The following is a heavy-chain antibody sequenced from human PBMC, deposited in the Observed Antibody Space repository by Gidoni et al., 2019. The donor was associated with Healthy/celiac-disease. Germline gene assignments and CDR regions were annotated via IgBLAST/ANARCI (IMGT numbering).Heavy chain of an antibody. CDR1: GFTYSSYA. J-gene: IGHJ4*02. D-gene: IGHD2-2*01. CDR3: AKEMRIVVVPADDY. Sequence: VQLLVSGRGVVQRGGSVRRSWSAPGFTYSSYAMSWVRQAPGKGLEWVSAISGSGGSTYYADSVKGRFTISRDNSKNTLYLQMNSLRAEDTAVYYCAKEMRIVVVPADDYWGQGTLVTVSS. CDR2: ISGSGGST. V-gene: IGHV3-23*01.